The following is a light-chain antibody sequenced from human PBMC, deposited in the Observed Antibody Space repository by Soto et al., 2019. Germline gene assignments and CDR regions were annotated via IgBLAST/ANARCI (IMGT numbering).Light chain of an antibody. J-gene: IGLJ2*01. CDR3: QSYDSSNRGV. CDR1: SGSIASNY. Sequence: NFLLTQPHSVSESPGKTLTISCTSSSGSIASNYVQWYQQRPGSGPTTVIYEDNQRPSGVPDRFSGSIDSSSNSASLTISGLKTEDEADYYCQSYDSSNRGVFGGGTKLTVL. V-gene: IGLV6-57*04. CDR2: EDN.